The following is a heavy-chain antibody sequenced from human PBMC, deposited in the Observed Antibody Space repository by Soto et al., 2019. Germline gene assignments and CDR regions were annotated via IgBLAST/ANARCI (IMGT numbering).Heavy chain of an antibody. V-gene: IGHV3-48*02. D-gene: IGHD3-22*01. Sequence: GGSLRLSCAASGFTFSSYSMNWVRQAPGKGLEWVSYISSSSSTIYYADSVKGRFTISRDNAKNSLYLQMNSLRDEDTAVYYCARESIVVAPREAFDIWGQGTMVTVSS. CDR2: ISSSSSTI. J-gene: IGHJ3*02. CDR3: ARESIVVAPREAFDI. CDR1: GFTFSSYS.